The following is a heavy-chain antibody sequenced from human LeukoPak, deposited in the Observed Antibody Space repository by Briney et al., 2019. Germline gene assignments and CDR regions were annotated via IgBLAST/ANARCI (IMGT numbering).Heavy chain of an antibody. V-gene: IGHV3-11*01. J-gene: IGHJ4*02. CDR2: ISNSGSDI. Sequence: GGSLRLSCAASGFPFSVYYMSWIRQPPGKGLEWVSYISNSGSDIYYADSVKGRFTISRDNAKNSLYLQMNSLRAEDTAVYYCARDSGSYNDYWGQGTLVTVSS. CDR3: ARDSGSYNDY. CDR1: GFPFSVYY. D-gene: IGHD1-26*01.